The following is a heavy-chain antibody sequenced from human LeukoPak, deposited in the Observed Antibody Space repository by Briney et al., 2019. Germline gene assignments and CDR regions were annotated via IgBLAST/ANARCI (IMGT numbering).Heavy chain of an antibody. CDR2: IYSGGST. CDR3: ASHDYFVSGSYMY. V-gene: IGHV3-53*04. J-gene: IGHJ4*02. Sequence: GGSLRLSCAASGFSASSNYMSWVRQAPGKGLEWVSVIYSGGSTYYADSVKGRFTISRHNSKNALYLQMNSLRAEDTAVYYCASHDYFVSGSYMYWGQGTLVTVSS. D-gene: IGHD3-10*01. CDR1: GFSASSNY.